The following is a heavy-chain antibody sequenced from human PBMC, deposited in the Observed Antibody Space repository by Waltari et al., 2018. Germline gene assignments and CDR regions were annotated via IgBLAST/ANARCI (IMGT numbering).Heavy chain of an antibody. CDR3: AKGSYSSGWY. J-gene: IGHJ4*02. Sequence: EVQLVESGGGLVQPGGSLRISCAASGFTFRSYAMSWVRQAPGNGVVWVSAISGSGGSTYYADSVKGRFTISRDNSKNTLYLQMNSLRAEDTAVYYCAKGSYSSGWYWGQGTLVTVSS. V-gene: IGHV3-23*04. CDR2: ISGSGGST. CDR1: GFTFRSYA. D-gene: IGHD6-19*01.